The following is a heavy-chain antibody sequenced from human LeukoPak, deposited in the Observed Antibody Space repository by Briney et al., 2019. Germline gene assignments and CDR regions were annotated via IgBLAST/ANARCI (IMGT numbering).Heavy chain of an antibody. V-gene: IGHV1-18*04. CDR1: GYTFTGYY. J-gene: IGHJ4*02. D-gene: IGHD6-13*01. CDR3: ARDGSKWNFDY. Sequence: ASVKVSCKASGYTFTGYYVHWVRQAPGQGLEWMGWISAYNGNTNSTQKLQGRVTMTTDTSTTTAYMDLRSLRSDDTAVYYCARDGSKWNFDYWGQGTLVTVSS. CDR2: ISAYNGNT.